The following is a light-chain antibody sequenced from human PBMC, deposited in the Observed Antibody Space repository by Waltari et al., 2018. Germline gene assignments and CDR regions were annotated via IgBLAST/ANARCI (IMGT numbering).Light chain of an antibody. CDR2: RND. V-gene: IGLV1-44*01. CDR1: RSNIGSNA. CDR3: AAWDDSLNGVV. Sequence: QSVLTQPPSTSGTPGQRVTISCSGSRSNIGSNAVNWYQQFPGTAPKLLIYRNDHLPSGVADRFSGSKAGPSASLPITGLQSEDESDYYWAAWDDSLNGVVFGGGSKLTVL. J-gene: IGLJ2*01.